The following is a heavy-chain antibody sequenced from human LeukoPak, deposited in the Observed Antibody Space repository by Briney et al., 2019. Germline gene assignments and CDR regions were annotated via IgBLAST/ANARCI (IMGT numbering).Heavy chain of an antibody. V-gene: IGHV4-38-2*02. CDR2: IYHSGST. D-gene: IGHD3-10*01. Sequence: SETLSLTCTVSGYSISNGYYWGWVRQPPGKGLEWIGSIYHSGSTNYNPSLKSRVTISVDTSKNQFSLKLSSVTAADTAVYYCARRLGTMVRGVPWFDPWGQGTLVTVSS. J-gene: IGHJ5*02. CDR3: ARRLGTMVRGVPWFDP. CDR1: GYSISNGYY.